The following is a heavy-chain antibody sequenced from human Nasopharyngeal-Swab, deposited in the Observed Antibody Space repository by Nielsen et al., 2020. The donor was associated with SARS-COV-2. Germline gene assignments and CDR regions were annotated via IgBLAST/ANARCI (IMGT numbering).Heavy chain of an antibody. Sequence: SLKISCAASGFPFSTYGMHWVRQAPGKGPEWVAVISYDGSNKYYADSVKGRFTISRDNSKDTLYLQMNSLRAEDTAVYYCAREDYYDSSGAFDYWGQGTLVTVSS. CDR3: AREDYYDSSGAFDY. CDR1: GFPFSTYG. V-gene: IGHV3-30*03. CDR2: ISYDGSNK. J-gene: IGHJ4*02. D-gene: IGHD3-22*01.